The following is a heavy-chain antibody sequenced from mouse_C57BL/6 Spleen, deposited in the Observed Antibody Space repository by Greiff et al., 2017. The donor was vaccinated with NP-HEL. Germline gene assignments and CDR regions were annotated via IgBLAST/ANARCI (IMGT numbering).Heavy chain of an antibody. Sequence: VQLVESGPELVKPGASVKISCKASGYAFSSSWMNWVKQRPGKGLEWIGRIYPGDGDTNYNGKFKGKATLTADKSSSTAYMQLSSLTSEDSAVYFCANLYYDFAYWGQGTLVTVSA. J-gene: IGHJ3*01. CDR3: ANLYYDFAY. D-gene: IGHD2-4*01. V-gene: IGHV1-82*01. CDR1: GYAFSSSW. CDR2: IYPGDGDT.